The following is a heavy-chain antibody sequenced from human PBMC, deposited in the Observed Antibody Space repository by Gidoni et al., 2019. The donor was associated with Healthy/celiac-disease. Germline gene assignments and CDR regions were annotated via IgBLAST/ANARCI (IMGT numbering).Heavy chain of an antibody. CDR1: GFTFSSYA. CDR2: ISGSGGST. Sequence: EVQLLESGGGLVQPGGSLRLSCAASGFTFSSYAMSWVRQAPGKGLEWVSAISGSGGSTYYADSVKGRFTISRDNSKNTLYLQMNSLRAEDTAVYYCAKDDDEGYCSSTSCYMDVWGKGTTVTVSS. D-gene: IGHD2-2*01. CDR3: AKDDDEGYCSSTSCYMDV. V-gene: IGHV3-23*01. J-gene: IGHJ6*03.